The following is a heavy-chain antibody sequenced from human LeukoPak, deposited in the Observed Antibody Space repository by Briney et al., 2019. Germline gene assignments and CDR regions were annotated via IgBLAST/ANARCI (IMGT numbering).Heavy chain of an antibody. D-gene: IGHD4-17*01. CDR3: ASLSGTTVTTYFDY. V-gene: IGHV4-59*12. Sequence: SETLSLTCTVSGGSISSYYWSWIRQPPGKGLEWIGYIYYSGNTNYNPSLKSRVTMSVDTSKNQFSLKLSSVTAADTAVYYCASLSGTTVTTYFDYWGQGTLVTVSS. J-gene: IGHJ4*02. CDR2: IYYSGNT. CDR1: GGSISSYY.